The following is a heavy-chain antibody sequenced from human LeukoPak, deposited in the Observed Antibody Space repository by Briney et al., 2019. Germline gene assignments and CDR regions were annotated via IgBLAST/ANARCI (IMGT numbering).Heavy chain of an antibody. J-gene: IGHJ4*02. D-gene: IGHD2-15*01. V-gene: IGHV1-2*02. CDR1: GYAFTGYY. Sequence: GASVKVSCKASGYAFTGYYIHWVRQAPGQGLEWMGWINPNSGGTKYEQKFQGRVTMTRDTSNSTAYMELSRVRSDDTAVYYCAKGEAATQWGQGTLVTVSS. CDR3: AKGEAATQ. CDR2: INPNSGGT.